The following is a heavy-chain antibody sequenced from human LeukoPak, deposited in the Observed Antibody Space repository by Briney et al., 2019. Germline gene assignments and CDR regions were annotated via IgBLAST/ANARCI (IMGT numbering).Heavy chain of an antibody. D-gene: IGHD3-22*01. CDR1: GFTFSSYS. CDR3: ARDGLYYDSSGLDY. J-gene: IGHJ4*02. Sequence: GGSLRLSCAASGFTFSSYSMNWVRQAPGKGLEWVSVISSSCSYIYYADSVKGRFTISRDNAKNSLYLQMNSLRAEDTAVYYCARDGLYYDSSGLDYWGQGTLVTVSS. V-gene: IGHV3-21*01. CDR2: ISSSCSYI.